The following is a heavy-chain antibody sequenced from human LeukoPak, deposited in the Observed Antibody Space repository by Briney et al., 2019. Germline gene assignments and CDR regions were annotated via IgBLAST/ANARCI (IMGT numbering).Heavy chain of an antibody. J-gene: IGHJ4*02. D-gene: IGHD2-15*01. CDR2: INSDGSST. V-gene: IGHV3-74*01. CDR3: AKQLGYCSDGSCYFPY. Sequence: GGSLRLSCAASGFTFSNYWMHWVRQAPGKGLVWVSRINSDGSSTSYADSVQGRFTISRDNSKSTLCLQMNSLRAEDTAVYYCAKQLGYCSDGSCYFPYWGQGTLVTVSS. CDR1: GFTFSNYW.